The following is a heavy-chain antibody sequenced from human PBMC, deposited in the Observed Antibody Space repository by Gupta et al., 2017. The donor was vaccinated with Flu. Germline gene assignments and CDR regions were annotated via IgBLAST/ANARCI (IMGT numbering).Heavy chain of an antibody. J-gene: IGHJ4*02. CDR2: ISWNSGSI. CDR3: AKYTGVGELSPTFFAY. Sequence: EVQLVESGGGLVQPGRSLRLPCAASGFTFDDYAMHWVRQAPGKGLEGGSGISWNSGSIGYADSGKGRFTISRENAKNARYLQMNSLRAEDTAWYYCAKYTGVGELSPTFFAYGGQGTMVTVSS. V-gene: IGHV3-9*01. D-gene: IGHD3-10*01. CDR1: GFTFDDYA.